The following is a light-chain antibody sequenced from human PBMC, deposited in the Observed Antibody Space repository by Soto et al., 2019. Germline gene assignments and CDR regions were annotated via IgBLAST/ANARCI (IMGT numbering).Light chain of an antibody. J-gene: IGLJ2*01. CDR3: CSYAAGDSFK. CDR1: SSDVGSYNY. Sequence: QSALTQPRSVSGSPGQSVTISCTGTSSDVGSYNYVSWHQQHPGKAPKLVIYDVTQRPSGVPDRFSASKSGITASLTISGLHAEDEADYYCCSYAAGDSFKFGGGTKLTVL. V-gene: IGLV2-11*01. CDR2: DVT.